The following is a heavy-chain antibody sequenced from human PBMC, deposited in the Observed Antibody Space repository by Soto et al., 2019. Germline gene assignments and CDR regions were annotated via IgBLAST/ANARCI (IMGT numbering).Heavy chain of an antibody. CDR2: IYTNGSS. V-gene: IGHV4-4*07. Sequence: KSSETLSLTCAVYCGTFSGYFWTWIRQPAGKGLECIGRIYTNGSSNSNPSLKSRVTMSIDTSKSQFSLKLTSVTAADTAVYYCARDGPRHLGVFPLVYGMDVWGQGTTVTVSS. CDR1: CGTFSGYF. CDR3: ARDGPRHLGVFPLVYGMDV. D-gene: IGHD1-26*01. J-gene: IGHJ6*02.